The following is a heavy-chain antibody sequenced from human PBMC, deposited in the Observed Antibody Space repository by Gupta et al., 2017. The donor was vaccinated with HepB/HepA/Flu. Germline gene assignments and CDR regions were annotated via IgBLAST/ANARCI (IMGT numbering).Heavy chain of an antibody. D-gene: IGHD1-26*01. CDR1: GDSVSSNSAA. CDR2: TYYRSRWYS. CDR3: ARGPGTLRF. Sequence: QVQLQQSGPGPVKPSQTLSLTCAIPGDSVSSNSAAWNWIRQSPPRGLEWLGRTYYRSRWYSEYAVSVKGRITINPDTSKNQFSLQLNSVTPDDTAVYYCARGPGTLRFWGQGTLVTVSS. J-gene: IGHJ4*02. V-gene: IGHV6-1*01.